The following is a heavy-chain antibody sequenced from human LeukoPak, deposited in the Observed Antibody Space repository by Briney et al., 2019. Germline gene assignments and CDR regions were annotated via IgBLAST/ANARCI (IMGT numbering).Heavy chain of an antibody. V-gene: IGHV3-7*01. CDR1: GFTFSSYW. J-gene: IGHJ6*03. CDR2: IKQDGSEK. D-gene: IGHD3-16*02. Sequence: GGSLRLSCAASGFTFSSYWMSWVRQAPGKGLEWVANIKQDGSEKYYVDSVKGRFTISRDNAKNSLYLQMNSLRAEDTAVYYCARDYVWGSYRYYYYMDVWGKGTTVTVSS. CDR3: ARDYVWGSYRYYYYMDV.